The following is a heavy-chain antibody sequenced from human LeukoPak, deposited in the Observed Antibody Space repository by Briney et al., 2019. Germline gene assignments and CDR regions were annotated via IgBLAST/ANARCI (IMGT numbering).Heavy chain of an antibody. Sequence: ASVKVSCKASGYTFTSYAMHWVRQAPGQRREWMGWINAGNGNTKYSQKFQGRVTITRDTSASTAYMELSSLRSEDTAVYYCARAGYSSGWYLRYYFDYWGQGTLVTVSS. CDR2: INAGNGNT. V-gene: IGHV1-3*01. CDR3: ARAGYSSGWYLRYYFDY. J-gene: IGHJ4*02. CDR1: GYTFTSYA. D-gene: IGHD6-19*01.